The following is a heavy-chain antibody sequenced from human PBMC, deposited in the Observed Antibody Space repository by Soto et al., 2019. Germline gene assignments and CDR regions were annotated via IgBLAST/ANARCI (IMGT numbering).Heavy chain of an antibody. J-gene: IGHJ4*02. CDR2: ISGSGGGT. Sequence: EVQLLESGGGLVQPGGSLRLSCAASGFTFSSYAMSWVRQAPGKGLEWVSAISGSGGGTYDADSVKGRFTISRDKSKNTLYLQMNSLRADDTAVYYCAKVLSGRDYWGQGTQVTVSP. D-gene: IGHD1-26*01. CDR3: AKVLSGRDY. V-gene: IGHV3-23*01. CDR1: GFTFSSYA.